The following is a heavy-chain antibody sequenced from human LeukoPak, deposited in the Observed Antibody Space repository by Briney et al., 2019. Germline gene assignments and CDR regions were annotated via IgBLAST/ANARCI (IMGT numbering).Heavy chain of an antibody. V-gene: IGHV3-21*01. CDR3: ARDPSTGYYGSGTEFDY. J-gene: IGHJ4*02. CDR2: ISSSSSYI. Sequence: GGSLRLSCAASGFTFSSYSMNWVRQAPGKGLEWVSSISSSSSYIYYADSVKGRFTISRDNAKNSLYLQMNSLRAEDTAVYYCARDPSTGYYGSGTEFDYWDQGTLVTVSS. D-gene: IGHD3-10*01. CDR1: GFTFSSYS.